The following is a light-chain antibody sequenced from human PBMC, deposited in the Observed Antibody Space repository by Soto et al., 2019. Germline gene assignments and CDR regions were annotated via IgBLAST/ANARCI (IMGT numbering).Light chain of an antibody. V-gene: IGKV4-1*01. CDR3: QQYYTTPRT. CDR1: QSVLKSSNKKNH. J-gene: IGKJ2*01. CDR2: WAS. Sequence: IVMTQSPDSLAVSLGERATINCKSSQSVLKSSNKKNHLAWYQQKPGQPPKLLIYWASTRESGVPDRFSGSGSGTDFTLTISSLQAEDVAVYYCQQYYTTPRTFGQGTKLEIK.